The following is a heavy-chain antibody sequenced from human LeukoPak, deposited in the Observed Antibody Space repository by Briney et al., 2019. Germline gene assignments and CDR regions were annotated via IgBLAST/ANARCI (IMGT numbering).Heavy chain of an antibody. V-gene: IGHV1-2*02. CDR1: GYTFTDYY. J-gene: IGHJ3*02. Sequence: ASVKVSCKAPGYTFTDYYIHWVRQAPGQGLEWMGCIDPDSGGTKYGQKFQGRVTMTRDTSINTAYMELSRLRSDDTAVYYCAREYYDSSGIKYAFDNWGQGTMVTVSS. CDR2: IDPDSGGT. D-gene: IGHD3-22*01. CDR3: AREYYDSSGIKYAFDN.